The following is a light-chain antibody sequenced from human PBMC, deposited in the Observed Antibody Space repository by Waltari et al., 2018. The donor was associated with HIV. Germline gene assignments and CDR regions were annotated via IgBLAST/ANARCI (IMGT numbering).Light chain of an antibody. CDR3: SSYTSSSTWV. Sequence: QSVLTQPASVSGSPGQSITISCTGTSSDVGGYNHVSWYQQHPGKAPKFMIYDVSKRPSGVSNRFSGSKSGNTASLTISGLQAEDEADYYCSSYTSSSTWVFGGGTKLTVL. V-gene: IGLV2-14*01. J-gene: IGLJ3*02. CDR2: DVS. CDR1: SSDVGGYNH.